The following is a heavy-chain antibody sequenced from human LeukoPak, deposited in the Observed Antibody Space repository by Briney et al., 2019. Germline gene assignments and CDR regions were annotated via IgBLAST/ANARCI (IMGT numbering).Heavy chain of an antibody. CDR3: ARGRGITIFGVVSLDY. CDR2: MNPNSGNT. V-gene: IGHV1-8*01. D-gene: IGHD3-3*01. CDR1: GYTFTSYD. J-gene: IGHJ4*02. Sequence: ASVKVSCQASGYTFTSYDINWVRQATGQGLEWMGWMNPNSGNTGYAQKFQGRVTMTRNTSISTAYMELSSLRSEDTAVYYCARGRGITIFGVVSLDYWGQGTLVTVSS.